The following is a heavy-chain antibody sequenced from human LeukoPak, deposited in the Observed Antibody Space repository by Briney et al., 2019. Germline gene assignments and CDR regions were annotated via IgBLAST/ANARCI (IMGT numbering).Heavy chain of an antibody. Sequence: GRSLRLSCGASGFTFSSYAMSWVGQAPGKGLEGVSAISGSGGSTYYADSVKGRFTISRDNSKNTLYLQMNSLRAEDTAVYYCANGPLAAFDIWGQGTMVTVSS. V-gene: IGHV3-23*01. J-gene: IGHJ3*02. CDR1: GFTFSSYA. CDR2: ISGSGGST. CDR3: ANGPLAAFDI.